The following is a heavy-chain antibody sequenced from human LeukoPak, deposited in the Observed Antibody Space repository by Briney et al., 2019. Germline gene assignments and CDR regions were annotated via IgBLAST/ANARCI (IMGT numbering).Heavy chain of an antibody. CDR2: IYYSGST. J-gene: IGHJ5*02. CDR1: GGSISSYY. Sequence: SDTLSLTCTVSGGSISSYYWSWIRQPPGKGLECIGYIYYSGSTNYNPSLKSRVTIPVDTSKNQFSLKLSSVTAADTAVYYCARSGIAAAGTDNWFDPWGQGTLVTVSS. D-gene: IGHD6-13*01. V-gene: IGHV4-59*08. CDR3: ARSGIAAAGTDNWFDP.